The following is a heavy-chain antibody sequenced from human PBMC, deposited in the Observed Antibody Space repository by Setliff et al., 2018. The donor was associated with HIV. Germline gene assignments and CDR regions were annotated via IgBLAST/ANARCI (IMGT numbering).Heavy chain of an antibody. J-gene: IGHJ4*02. V-gene: IGHV1-69*13. Sequence: GASVKVSCKASGGTFSSYTISWVRQAPGQGLEWMGGIIPILGTTNYAQKFLGRVTITADESTSTAYMELRSLRSDDPAVYYCARVAFYGSGSYEDYWGQGTLVTVSS. D-gene: IGHD3-10*01. CDR2: IIPILGTT. CDR3: ARVAFYGSGSYEDY. CDR1: GGTFSSYT.